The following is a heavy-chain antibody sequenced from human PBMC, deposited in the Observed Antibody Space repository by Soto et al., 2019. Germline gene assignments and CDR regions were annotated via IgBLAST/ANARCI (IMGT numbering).Heavy chain of an antibody. V-gene: IGHV2-5*02. J-gene: IGHJ6*02. CDR2: IYWDDDK. Sequence: QITLKESGPTLMKPIQTLALTCTVSGFSLSTNGEGVGWVRQPPGKALEFLALIYWDDDKRYNSSLRSRLTITKDTSKNQVVLTMSYMDPVDTATYYCAHLGKGGLDVWGQGTTVTVSS. CDR1: GFSLSTNGEG. D-gene: IGHD3-10*01. CDR3: AHLGKGGLDV.